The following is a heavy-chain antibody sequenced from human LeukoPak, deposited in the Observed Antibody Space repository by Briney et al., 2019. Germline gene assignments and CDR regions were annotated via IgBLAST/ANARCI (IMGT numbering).Heavy chain of an antibody. J-gene: IGHJ4*02. Sequence: SWIRQPAGKGLEWMGRIDPSDSYTNYSPSFQGHVTISADKSISTAYLQWSSLKASDTAMYYCARGGDYGDYEVDYWGQGTLVTVSS. CDR3: ARGGDYGDYEVDY. V-gene: IGHV5-10-1*01. D-gene: IGHD4-17*01. CDR2: IDPSDSYT.